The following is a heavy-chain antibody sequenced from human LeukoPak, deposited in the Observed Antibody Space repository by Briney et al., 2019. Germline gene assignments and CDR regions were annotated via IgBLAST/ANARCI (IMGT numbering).Heavy chain of an antibody. D-gene: IGHD3-10*01. V-gene: IGHV1-24*01. CDR3: ATDRVRFGELFTDY. Sequence: ASVTVSCKVSGYTLTELSMHWVRQAPGKGLEWMGGFDPEDGETIYAQKFQGRVTMTEDTSTDTAYMELSSLRSEDTAVYYCATDRVRFGELFTDYWGQGTLVTVSS. J-gene: IGHJ4*02. CDR2: FDPEDGET. CDR1: GYTLTELS.